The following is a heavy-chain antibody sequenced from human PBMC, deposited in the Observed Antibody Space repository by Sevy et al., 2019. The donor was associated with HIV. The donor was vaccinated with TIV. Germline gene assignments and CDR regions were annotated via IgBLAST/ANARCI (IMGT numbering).Heavy chain of an antibody. CDR1: GGSITSGAYS. J-gene: IGHJ3*02. Sequence: SETLSLTCAVSGGSITSGAYSWSWIRQPPGKGLEWIGYLYHSGITYYKTSLKSRVTISVDRSKNQYFLKVTSVTAADTAVYYCARICSGGCSYSGVFDIWGQGTMVTVSS. D-gene: IGHD3-10*01. CDR3: ARICSGGCSYSGVFDI. V-gene: IGHV4-30-2*01. CDR2: LYHSGIT.